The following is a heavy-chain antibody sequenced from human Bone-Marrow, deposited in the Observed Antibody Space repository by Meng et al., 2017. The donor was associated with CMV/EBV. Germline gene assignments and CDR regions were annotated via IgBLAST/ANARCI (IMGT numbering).Heavy chain of an antibody. J-gene: IGHJ4*02. Sequence: GESLKISCAASGFTFSDYYMNWIRQAPGKGLEWVSYISSSGSTIYYADSVKGRFTISRDNAKNSLYLQMNSLRAEDTALYYCAREGFQLYFDYWGQGTLVTVSS. CDR1: GFTFSDYY. CDR2: ISSSGSTI. CDR3: AREGFQLYFDY. V-gene: IGHV3-11*01. D-gene: IGHD2-2*01.